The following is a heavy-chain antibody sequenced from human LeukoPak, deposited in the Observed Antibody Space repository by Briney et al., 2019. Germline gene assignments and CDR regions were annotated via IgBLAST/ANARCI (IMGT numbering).Heavy chain of an antibody. J-gene: IGHJ3*02. D-gene: IGHD1-26*01. CDR2: ISGSGGST. CDR1: EFTFSNAW. Sequence: GGSLRLSCAASEFTFSNAWMSWVRQAPGKGLEWVSAISGSGGSTYYADSVRGRFTISRDNSKNTLYLQMNSLRAEDTAVYYCAKSRGEWELQDAFDIWGQGTMVTVSS. V-gene: IGHV3-23*01. CDR3: AKSRGEWELQDAFDI.